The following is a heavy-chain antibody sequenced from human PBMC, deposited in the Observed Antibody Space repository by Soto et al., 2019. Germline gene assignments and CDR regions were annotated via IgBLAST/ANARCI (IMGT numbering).Heavy chain of an antibody. CDR1: GASLGGFR. V-gene: IGHV4-34*12. CDR3: ARSPLGYDYVRQTWREVGDSFDI. J-gene: IGHJ3*02. CDR2: LIHGGST. Sequence: SETLSLTWAIYGASLGGFRCTWLRQAPGKGLEWIGELIHGGSTNYNPSLKSRVSFSLDTSKNQFSLHLMSVTAADTAVYYCARSPLGYDYVRQTWREVGDSFDIWGRGTMVTVSS. D-gene: IGHD3-16*01.